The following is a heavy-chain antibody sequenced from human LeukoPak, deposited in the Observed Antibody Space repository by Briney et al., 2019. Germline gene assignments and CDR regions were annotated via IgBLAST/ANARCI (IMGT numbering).Heavy chain of an antibody. CDR1: GFSFMDYW. CDR3: ARDRGGYFYRRNDAFDI. CDR2: IKQDGNEK. V-gene: IGHV3-7*01. D-gene: IGHD5-18*01. J-gene: IGHJ3*02. Sequence: GGPLGLSWAASGFSFMDYWLTGVGQAPGRGRGGWANIKQDGNEKFYVDSVKGRFTISRDNAKNSLYLQMNSLRAEDTAVYYCARDRGGYFYRRNDAFDIWGRGTMVTVSS.